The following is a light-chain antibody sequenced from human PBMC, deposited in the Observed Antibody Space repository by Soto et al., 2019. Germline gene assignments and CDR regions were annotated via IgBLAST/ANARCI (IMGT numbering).Light chain of an antibody. J-gene: IGKJ1*01. CDR2: RTS. CDR1: QSVSSN. Sequence: EIVMTQSPATLSVSPGERATLSCRASQSVSSNLAWYQQKPGQAPRLLIYRTSTRATGIPARFSGSGSGTEFTLTISSLQSEDFAVYYCQHHNNWPRTFGQGTKVEIK. V-gene: IGKV3-15*01. CDR3: QHHNNWPRT.